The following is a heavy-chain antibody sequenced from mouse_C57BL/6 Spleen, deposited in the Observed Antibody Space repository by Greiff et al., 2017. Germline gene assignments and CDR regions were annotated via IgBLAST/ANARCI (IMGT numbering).Heavy chain of an antibody. CDR1: GYTFTSYW. CDR3: ARGRPCALDY. D-gene: IGHD1-1*01. Sequence: VQLQQPGAELVKPGASVKLSCKASGYTFTSYWMHWVKQRPGRGLEWIGRIDPNSGGTKYNEKFKSKATLTVDKPSSTAYMQLSSLPSADSAVYYCARGRPCALDYWGQGTSVTVSS. V-gene: IGHV1-72*01. J-gene: IGHJ4*01. CDR2: IDPNSGGT.